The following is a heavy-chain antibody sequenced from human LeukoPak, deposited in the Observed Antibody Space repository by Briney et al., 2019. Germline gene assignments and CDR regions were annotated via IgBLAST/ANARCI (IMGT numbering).Heavy chain of an antibody. CDR1: GGSFSGYY. CDR3: ARGSRYSSGWYRGNINGPVDY. D-gene: IGHD6-19*01. J-gene: IGHJ4*02. Sequence: SETLSLTCAVYGGSFSGYYWSWIRQPPGKGLEWIGEINHSGSTNYNPSLKSRVTISVDTSKNQFSLKLSSVTAADTAVYYCARGSRYSSGWYRGNINGPVDYWGQGTLVTVSS. CDR2: INHSGST. V-gene: IGHV4-34*01.